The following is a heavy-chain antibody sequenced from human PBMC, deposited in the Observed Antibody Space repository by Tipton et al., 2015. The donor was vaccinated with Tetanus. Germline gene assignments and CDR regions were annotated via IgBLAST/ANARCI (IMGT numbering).Heavy chain of an antibody. D-gene: IGHD3-9*01. CDR3: ARVAPDFLTGSPDY. CDR1: GFTFSSYS. CDR2: ISSSSTYI. V-gene: IGHV3-21*01. J-gene: IGHJ4*02. Sequence: SLRLSCAASGFTFSSYSMNWIRQAPGKGLEWVSSISSSSTYIYYADSVKGRFTISRDNAKNSLYLQMNSLRAEDTAVYYCARVAPDFLTGSPDYWCQGTLVTVSS.